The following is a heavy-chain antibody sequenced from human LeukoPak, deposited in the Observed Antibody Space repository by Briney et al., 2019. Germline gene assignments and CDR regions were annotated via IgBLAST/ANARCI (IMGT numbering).Heavy chain of an antibody. Sequence: SETLSLTCAVYGGSFSGYYWSWTRQPPGRGLEWIGEINHSGSTNYNPSLKSRVTISVDTSKNQFSLKLSSVTAADTAVYYCARGQQLVRGVPLYYFDYWGQGTLVTVSS. D-gene: IGHD3-10*01. J-gene: IGHJ4*02. CDR1: GGSFSGYY. CDR3: ARGQQLVRGVPLYYFDY. CDR2: INHSGST. V-gene: IGHV4-34*01.